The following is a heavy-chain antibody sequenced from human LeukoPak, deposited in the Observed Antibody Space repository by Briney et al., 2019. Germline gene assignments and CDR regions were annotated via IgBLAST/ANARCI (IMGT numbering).Heavy chain of an antibody. CDR3: AKDVNDILTGYDQYYFDY. D-gene: IGHD3-9*01. J-gene: IGHJ4*02. V-gene: IGHV3-48*03. Sequence: PGGSLRLSCAASGFTFSSYEMNWVRQAPGKGLEWVSYISSGGSTIYYADSVKGRFTISRDNSKNTLYLQMNSLRAEDTAVYYCAKDVNDILTGYDQYYFDYWGQGTLVTVSS. CDR2: ISSGGSTI. CDR1: GFTFSSYE.